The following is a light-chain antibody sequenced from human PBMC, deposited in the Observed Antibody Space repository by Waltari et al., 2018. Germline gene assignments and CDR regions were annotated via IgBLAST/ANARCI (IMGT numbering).Light chain of an antibody. CDR2: FAS. CDR3: MQSLQNSVT. V-gene: IGKV2-28*01. J-gene: IGKJ5*01. Sequence: DILMTQSLVSLSAPPGEPASISRTLSQSLQHRNGYNYLAWYLQKPGLYRQLLIYFASYRASGVPDRFSGSGSVTDFTLRISRVEAEDVGVYYCMQSLQNSVTFGQGTRLEIK. CDR1: QSLQHRNGYNY.